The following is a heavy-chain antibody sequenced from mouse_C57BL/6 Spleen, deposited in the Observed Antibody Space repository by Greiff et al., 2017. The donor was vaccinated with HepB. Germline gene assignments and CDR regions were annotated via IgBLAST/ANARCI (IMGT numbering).Heavy chain of an antibody. D-gene: IGHD3-2*02. CDR2: IDPSDSYT. CDR3: ARDSSGYFFDY. Sequence: VQLQQPGAELVRPGTSVKLSCKASGYTFTSYWMHWVKQRPGQGLEWIGVIDPSDSYTNYNQKFKGKATLTVDTSSSTAYMQLSSLTSEDSAVYYCARDSSGYFFDYWGQGTTLTVSS. CDR1: GYTFTSYW. J-gene: IGHJ2*01. V-gene: IGHV1-59*01.